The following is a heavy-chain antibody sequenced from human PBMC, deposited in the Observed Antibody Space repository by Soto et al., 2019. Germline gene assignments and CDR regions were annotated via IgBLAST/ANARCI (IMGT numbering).Heavy chain of an antibody. J-gene: IGHJ2*01. D-gene: IGHD3-22*01. CDR3: ARDRYSYDSRAYQGVDWYFDL. CDR1: GFSFRTYP. Sequence: QLHLVESGGGVVRPGESLRLSCVDSGFSFRTYPMHWVRQAPGKGLEWVALISYDGSSEAYGESVRDRFTVSRDNSKNTLYLQLNSLRPEDTAVYYCARDRYSYDSRAYQGVDWYFDLWGRGTLVTVSS. CDR2: ISYDGSSE. V-gene: IGHV3-30-3*01.